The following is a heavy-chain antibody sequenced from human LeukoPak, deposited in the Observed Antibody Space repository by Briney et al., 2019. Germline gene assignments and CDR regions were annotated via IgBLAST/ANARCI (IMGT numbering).Heavy chain of an antibody. CDR2: INPNSGGT. V-gene: IGHV1-2*02. CDR1: GYTFTGYY. CDR3: ARGSIFGVVIPYWFDP. J-gene: IGHJ5*02. Sequence: ASVKVSCKASGYTFTGYYMHWVRQAPGQGLEWMGWINPNSGGTNYAQKFHGRVTMTRDTSISTAYMELSRLRSDDTAVYYCARGSIFGVVIPYWFDPWGQGTLVTVSS. D-gene: IGHD3-3*01.